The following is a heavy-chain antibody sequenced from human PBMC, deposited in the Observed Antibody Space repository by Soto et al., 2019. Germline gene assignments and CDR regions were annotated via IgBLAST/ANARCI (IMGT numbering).Heavy chain of an antibody. V-gene: IGHV3-53*01. D-gene: IGHD6-13*01. CDR2: IYSGGST. CDR1: GFTVSSNY. J-gene: IGHJ6*02. Sequence: GGSLRLSCAASGFTVSSNYMSWVRQAPGKGLEWVSVIYSGGSTYYADSVKGRFTTSRDNSKNTLYLQMNSLRAEDTAVYYCARDLFEQQSYYYYYGMDVWGQGTTVTVSS. CDR3: ARDLFEQQSYYYYYGMDV.